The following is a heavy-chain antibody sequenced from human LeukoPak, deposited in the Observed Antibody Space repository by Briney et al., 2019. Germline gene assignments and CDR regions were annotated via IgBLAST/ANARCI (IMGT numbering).Heavy chain of an antibody. J-gene: IGHJ4*02. Sequence: GGSLRLSCAASAFTFTNYGMSWVRQAPGKGLEWVASISGSGGSTEYADSVKGRFAISRDNSKNTLYLQMNSLRAEDTAVYYCARLYSSGWLYNFDYWGQGTLVTVSS. CDR1: AFTFTNYG. CDR3: ARLYSSGWLYNFDY. CDR2: ISGSGGST. V-gene: IGHV3-23*01. D-gene: IGHD6-19*01.